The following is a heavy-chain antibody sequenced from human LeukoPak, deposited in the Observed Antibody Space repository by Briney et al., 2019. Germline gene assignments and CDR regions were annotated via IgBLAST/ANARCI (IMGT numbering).Heavy chain of an antibody. D-gene: IGHD3-22*01. CDR1: GFTFSSYE. Sequence: PGGSLRLSCAASGFTFSSYEMNWVRQAPGKWLEWVSYISSSGSTIYYADSVKGRFTISRDNSKNTLYLQMNSLRAEDTAVYYCAKDGAVNYYDSSGYHLDYWGQGTLVTVSS. CDR2: ISSSGSTI. V-gene: IGHV3-48*03. CDR3: AKDGAVNYYDSSGYHLDY. J-gene: IGHJ4*02.